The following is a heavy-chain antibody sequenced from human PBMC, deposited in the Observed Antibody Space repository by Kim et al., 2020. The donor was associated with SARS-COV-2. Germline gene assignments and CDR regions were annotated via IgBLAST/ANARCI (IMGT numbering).Heavy chain of an antibody. CDR2: ISYDGSNK. V-gene: IGHV3-30-3*01. J-gene: IGHJ6*02. CDR1: GFTFSSYA. Sequence: GGSLRLSCAASGFTFSSYAMHWVRQAPGKGLEWVAVISYDGSNKYYADSVKGRFTISRDNSKNTLYLQMNSLRAEDTAVYYCARALVPAATYYYYGMDVWGQGTTVTVSS. D-gene: IGHD2-2*01. CDR3: ARALVPAATYYYYGMDV.